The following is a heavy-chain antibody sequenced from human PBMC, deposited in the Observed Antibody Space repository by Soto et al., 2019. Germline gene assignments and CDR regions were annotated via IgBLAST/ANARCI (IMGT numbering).Heavy chain of an antibody. Sequence: EVQLLESGGGLVQPGGSLRLSCAASGFTFSSYAMSWVRQAPGKGLEWVSAISGSGGSTYYADSVKGRFTISRDNSKNTLYLQMNSLRAEDTAVYYCAKDLMGYYYDSSGYYFDYWGQVTLVTVSS. CDR1: GFTFSSYA. D-gene: IGHD3-22*01. J-gene: IGHJ4*02. CDR2: ISGSGGST. CDR3: AKDLMGYYYDSSGYYFDY. V-gene: IGHV3-23*01.